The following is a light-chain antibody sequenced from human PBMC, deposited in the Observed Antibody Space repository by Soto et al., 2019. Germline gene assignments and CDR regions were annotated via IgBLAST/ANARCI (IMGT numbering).Light chain of an antibody. V-gene: IGKV3-11*01. Sequence: EIVLTQSPGTLSVSPGERATLSCRASESVDFHLAWYQQKPGQAPRLLIYDASVRATGTPARFSGSGSGTDFTLTISSLEPEDFALYYCQQRSTWPTFGQGTRLEIK. J-gene: IGKJ5*01. CDR3: QQRSTWPT. CDR2: DAS. CDR1: ESVDFH.